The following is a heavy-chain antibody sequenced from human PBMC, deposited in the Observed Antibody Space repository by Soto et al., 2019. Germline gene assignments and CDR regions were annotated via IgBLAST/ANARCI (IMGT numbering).Heavy chain of an antibody. J-gene: IGHJ6*02. CDR3: ARRASYYDILTGNYYYGMDV. CDR1: GGSITSSSYY. CDR2: IYYSGST. D-gene: IGHD3-9*01. Sequence: SETLSLTCTVSGGSITSSSYYWGWIRQPPGKGLEWIGSIYYSGSTYYNPSLKSRVTISVDTSKNQFSLKLSSVTAADTAVYYCARRASYYDILTGNYYYGMDVWGQGTTVTVSS. V-gene: IGHV4-39*07.